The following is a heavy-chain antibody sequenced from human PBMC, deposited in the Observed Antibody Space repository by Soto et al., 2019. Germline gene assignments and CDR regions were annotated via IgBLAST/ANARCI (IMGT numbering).Heavy chain of an antibody. J-gene: IGHJ5*02. CDR2: INHSGST. CDR3: ARVLPYYGSGSYFWFDP. CDR1: GGSSSGYY. V-gene: IGHV4-34*01. Sequence: SETLSLTCAVYGGSSSGYYWSWIRQPPGKGLEWIGEINHSGSTNYNPSLKSRVTISVDTSKNQFSLKLSSVTAADTAVYYCARVLPYYGSGSYFWFDPWGQGTLVTVSS. D-gene: IGHD3-10*01.